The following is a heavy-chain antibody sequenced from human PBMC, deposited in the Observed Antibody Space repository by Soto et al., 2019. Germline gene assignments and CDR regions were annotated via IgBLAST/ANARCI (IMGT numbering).Heavy chain of an antibody. CDR3: ARALDSSGTTIDY. V-gene: IGHV3-30-3*01. D-gene: IGHD3-22*01. J-gene: IGHJ4*02. CDR2: ISYDGSNK. Sequence: GGSLRLSCAASGFTFSSYAMHWVRQAPGKGLEWVAVISYDGSNKYYADSVKGRFTISRDNSKNTLYLQMNSLRAEGTAVYYCARALDSSGTTIDYWGQGTLVTVSS. CDR1: GFTFSSYA.